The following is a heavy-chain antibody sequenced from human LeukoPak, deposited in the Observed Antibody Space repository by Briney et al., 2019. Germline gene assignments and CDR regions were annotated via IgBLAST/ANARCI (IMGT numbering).Heavy chain of an antibody. CDR2: ISDSGGLT. Sequence: GGSLRLSCAASGFTFSSYAMSWVRQAPGKGLEWVADISDSGGLTHYADSVNGLFTISRDNSNNTLYLQVNSLRGEDTAVYYCAKGKVQQWGVPEYWGQGNLLTVSS. CDR1: GFTFSSYA. CDR3: AKGKVQQWGVPEY. V-gene: IGHV3-23*01. D-gene: IGHD1-26*01. J-gene: IGHJ4*02.